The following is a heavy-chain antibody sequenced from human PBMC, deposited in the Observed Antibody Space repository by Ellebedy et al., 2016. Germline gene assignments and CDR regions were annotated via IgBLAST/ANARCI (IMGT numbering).Heavy chain of an antibody. CDR2: ISGSGYST. Sequence: GESLKISXAASGFTFSNYAMTWVRQAPGKGLEWVSTISGSGYSTYFADSVKGRFTISRDNSKNTLYLQMNTLRAEDTAVYYCANTYCDSTPCSPGYWGQGTLVTVSS. D-gene: IGHD2/OR15-2a*01. CDR3: ANTYCDSTPCSPGY. J-gene: IGHJ4*02. V-gene: IGHV3-23*01. CDR1: GFTFSNYA.